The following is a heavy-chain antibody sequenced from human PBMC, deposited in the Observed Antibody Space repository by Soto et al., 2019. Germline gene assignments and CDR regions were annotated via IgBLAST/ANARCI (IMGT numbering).Heavy chain of an antibody. V-gene: IGHV3-48*02. CDR1: GFTFSSYS. CDR2: ISSSSSTI. J-gene: IGHJ6*02. CDR3: ARDLWGDGYDYYYYYGMDV. Sequence: PGGSLRLSCAASGFTFSSYSMNWVRQAPGKGLEWVSYISSSSSTIYYADSVKGRFTISRDNAKNSLYLQMNSLRDEDTAVYYCARDLWGDGYDYYYYYGMDVWGQGTTVTSP. D-gene: IGHD5-12*01.